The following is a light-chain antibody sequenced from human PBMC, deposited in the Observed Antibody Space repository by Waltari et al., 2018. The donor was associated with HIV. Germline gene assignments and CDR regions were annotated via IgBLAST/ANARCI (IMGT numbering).Light chain of an antibody. Sequence: IVMTQSLATLSVSPGERVTLSCSASQSGSSNSAWYQRKPGQAPRLLIYGASNRATGIPARFSGSGSGTEFTLTISSLQSEDFAVYYCHQYNNWPPAYTFGQGTKLEIK. V-gene: IGKV3-15*01. J-gene: IGKJ2*01. CDR1: QSGSSN. CDR2: GAS. CDR3: HQYNNWPPAYT.